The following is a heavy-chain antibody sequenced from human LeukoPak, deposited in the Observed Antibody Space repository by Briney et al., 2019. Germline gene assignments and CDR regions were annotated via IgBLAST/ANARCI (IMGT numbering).Heavy chain of an antibody. Sequence: SETLSLTCAVSGGSISSGGYSWSWIRQPPGKCLEWIGYIYHSGSTYYNPSLKRRVTISVDRSKNQFSLKLSSVTAADTAVYYCASSSVVVPAFDYWGQGTLVTVSS. CDR1: GGSISSGGYS. CDR3: ASSSVVVPAFDY. CDR2: IYHSGST. D-gene: IGHD2-2*01. J-gene: IGHJ4*02. V-gene: IGHV4-30-2*01.